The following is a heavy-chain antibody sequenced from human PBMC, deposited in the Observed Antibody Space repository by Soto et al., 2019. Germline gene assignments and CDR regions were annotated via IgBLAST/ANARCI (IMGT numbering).Heavy chain of an antibody. J-gene: IGHJ6*02. CDR1: GFTFSNYA. V-gene: IGHV3-30-3*01. CDR3: ARDHAPYYDFWSGYYAGGMDV. Sequence: SLRLSCAASGFTFSNYAMHWVRQAPGKGLEWVAVISYDGSNKYYADSVKGRFTISRDNSKNTLYLQMNSLRAEDTAVYYCARDHAPYYDFWSGYYAGGMDVWGQGTTVNVSS. D-gene: IGHD3-3*01. CDR2: ISYDGSNK.